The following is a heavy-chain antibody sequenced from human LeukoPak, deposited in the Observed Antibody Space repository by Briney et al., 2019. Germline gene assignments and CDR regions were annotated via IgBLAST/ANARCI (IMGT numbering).Heavy chain of an antibody. V-gene: IGHV3-23*01. CDR3: ARAESRGVRIFDY. CDR1: GFTFSRLA. D-gene: IGHD1-26*01. Sequence: PGGSLRLSCAASGFTFSRLAMTWVRQAPGKGLEWVSTISASGPYYADAVRGRFTISRDNSRNTLSLQMDSLRAEDTAVYYCARAESRGVRIFDYWGQGTLVTVSS. J-gene: IGHJ4*02. CDR2: ISASGP.